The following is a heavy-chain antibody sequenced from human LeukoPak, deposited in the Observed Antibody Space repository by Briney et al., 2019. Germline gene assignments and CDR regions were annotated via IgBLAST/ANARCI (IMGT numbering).Heavy chain of an antibody. CDR1: GFTFSSYG. CDR2: IRYDGSNK. CDR3: AKDRGDYYYMDV. J-gene: IGHJ6*03. V-gene: IGHV3-30*02. Sequence: GGSLRLSCVASGFTFSSYGMHWVRQAPGKGLEWVAFIRYDGSNKYYADSVKGRFTISRDNPKNTVYLQMNSLRGEDTAVYYCAKDRGDYYYMDVWGEGTTVTVSS. D-gene: IGHD1-26*01.